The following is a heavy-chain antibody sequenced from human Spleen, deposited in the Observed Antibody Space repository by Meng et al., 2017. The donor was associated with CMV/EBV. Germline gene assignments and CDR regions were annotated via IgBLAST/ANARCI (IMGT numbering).Heavy chain of an antibody. V-gene: IGHV3-21*01. CDR3: AKGRASSGWYN. CDR1: GFTFNSYT. Sequence: GGSLRLSCAASGFTFNSYTMNWVRQAPGRGLEWVSSISSSGSDMYYEDSVKGRFTISRDNAKDSLYLQMNGLRAGDTAIYYCAKGRASSGWYNWGQGTLVTVSS. CDR2: ISSSGSDM. J-gene: IGHJ4*02. D-gene: IGHD6-19*01.